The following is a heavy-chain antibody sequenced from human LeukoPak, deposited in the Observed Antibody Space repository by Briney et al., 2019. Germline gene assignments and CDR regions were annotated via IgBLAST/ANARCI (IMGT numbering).Heavy chain of an antibody. J-gene: IGHJ4*02. CDR3: ARLWNYDYIWGSYRFFDY. CDR2: INHSGST. V-gene: IGHV4-34*01. CDR1: GGSFSGYY. Sequence: SETLSLTCAVYGGSFSGYYWSWIRQPPGKGLEWIGEINHSGSTNYNPSLKSRVTISVDTSKNQFSLKLSSETAADTAVYYCARLWNYDYIWGSYRFFDYWGQGTLVTVSS. D-gene: IGHD3-16*02.